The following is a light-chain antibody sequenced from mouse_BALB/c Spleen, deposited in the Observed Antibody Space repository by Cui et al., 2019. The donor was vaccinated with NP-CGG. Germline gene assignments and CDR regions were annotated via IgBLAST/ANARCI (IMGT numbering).Light chain of an antibody. CDR3: ALWYSNHWV. Sequence: QAVVPQASALTTSPGETATLTCRPTTGAVTTSNYANWVQEKPDHLFTGLIGGTNNRVPGVPARFSGSLIGDKAALTITGAQTEDEAIYFCALWYSNHWVFGGGTKLTVL. J-gene: IGLJ1*01. CDR1: TGAVTTSNY. CDR2: GTN. V-gene: IGLV1*01.